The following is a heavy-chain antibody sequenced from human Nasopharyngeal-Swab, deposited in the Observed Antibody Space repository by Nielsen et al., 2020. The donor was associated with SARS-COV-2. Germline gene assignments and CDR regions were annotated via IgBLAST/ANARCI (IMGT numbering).Heavy chain of an antibody. Sequence: ASVKISCKASAYTFTSDYMHWVRQAPGQGLEWMGIINPSGGSTSYAQKFQGRVTMTRDTSTSTVYMELSSLRSEDTAVYYCARGHSRIIVVVPWRKGYFDYWGQGTLVTVSS. J-gene: IGHJ4*02. CDR1: AYTFTSDY. D-gene: IGHD2-2*01. CDR3: ARGHSRIIVVVPWRKGYFDY. V-gene: IGHV1-46*01. CDR2: INPSGGST.